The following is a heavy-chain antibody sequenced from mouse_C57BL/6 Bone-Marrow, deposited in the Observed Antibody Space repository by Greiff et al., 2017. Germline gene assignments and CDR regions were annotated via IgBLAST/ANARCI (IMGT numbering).Heavy chain of an antibody. J-gene: IGHJ2*01. V-gene: IGHV1-74*01. CDR2: IHPSDSDT. CDR3: AILGSYFDY. Sequence: QQRPGQGLEWIGRIHPSDSDTNYNQKFKGKATLTVDKSSSTAYMQLSSLTSEDSAVYYCAILGSYFDYWGQGTTLTVSS.